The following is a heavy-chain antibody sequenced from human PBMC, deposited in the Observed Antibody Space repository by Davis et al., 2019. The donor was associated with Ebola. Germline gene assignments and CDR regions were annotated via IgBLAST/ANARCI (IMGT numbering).Heavy chain of an antibody. V-gene: IGHV1-45*02. CDR1: GYTFTYRY. CDR3: AIVGNSRDWFDP. CDR2: ITPFNGNT. Sequence: AASVKVSCKASGYTFTYRYLHWVRQAPGQALEWMGWITPFNGNTNYAQKFQDRVTITRDRSMSTAYMELSSLRSEDTAMYYCAIVGNSRDWFDPWGQGTLVTVSS. J-gene: IGHJ5*02. D-gene: IGHD1-26*01.